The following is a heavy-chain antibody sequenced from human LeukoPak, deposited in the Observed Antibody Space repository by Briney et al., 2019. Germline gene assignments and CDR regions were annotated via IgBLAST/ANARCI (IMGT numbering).Heavy chain of an antibody. Sequence: KPSETLSLTCTVSGGSISSSSYYWGWIRQPPGKGLEWIGSIYYSGSTYYNPSLKSRVTISVDTSKNQFSLKLSSVTAADTAVYYCARDWAAAGRVFDYWGQGTLVTVSS. CDR3: ARDWAAAGRVFDY. V-gene: IGHV4-39*07. CDR1: GGSISSSSYY. J-gene: IGHJ4*02. D-gene: IGHD6-13*01. CDR2: IYYSGST.